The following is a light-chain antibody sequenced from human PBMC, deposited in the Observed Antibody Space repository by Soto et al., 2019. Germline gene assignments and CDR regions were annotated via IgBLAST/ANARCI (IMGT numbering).Light chain of an antibody. J-gene: IGKJ5*01. CDR2: DAS. CDR1: QSVSSY. V-gene: IGKV3-11*01. CDR3: QQRINWPS. Sequence: EIVMRHSPATLSVSPGERATLSCRASQSVSSYLAWYQQKPGQAPRLLIYDASNRATGIPARFSGSGSGTDFTLTISSLEPEDFAVYYCQQRINWPSFCQGTRLEI.